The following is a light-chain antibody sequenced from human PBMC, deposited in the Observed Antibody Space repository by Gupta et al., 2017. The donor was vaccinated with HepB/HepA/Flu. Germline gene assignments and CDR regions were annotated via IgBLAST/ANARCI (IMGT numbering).Light chain of an antibody. J-gene: IGKJ1*01. V-gene: IGKV1-39*01. CDR2: AAS. CDR1: QSISSY. CDR3: QQRCNSPRWT. Sequence: DIQLTQSPPSLSASVGDRVTITCRASQSISSYLNWYQQKPGKAPKLLIYAASSLQSGVPSRFSGSGSGTDFTLTISSLEPEDFASYYCQQRCNSPRWTFGQGTKVEIK.